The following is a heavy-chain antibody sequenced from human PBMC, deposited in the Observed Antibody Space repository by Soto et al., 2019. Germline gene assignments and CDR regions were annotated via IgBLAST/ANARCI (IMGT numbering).Heavy chain of an antibody. CDR3: AKAEGIMITPGGYFDY. D-gene: IGHD3-16*01. J-gene: IGHJ4*02. V-gene: IGHV3-23*01. CDR1: GFTFSSYA. Sequence: EVQLLESGGGLVQPGGSLRLSCAASGFTFSSYAMSWVRQAPGKGLEWVSAISGSGGSTYYADSVKGRFTISRDNSKNTLYLQMNSLRAEDTAVYYCAKAEGIMITPGGYFDYWGQGTLVTVSS. CDR2: ISGSGGST.